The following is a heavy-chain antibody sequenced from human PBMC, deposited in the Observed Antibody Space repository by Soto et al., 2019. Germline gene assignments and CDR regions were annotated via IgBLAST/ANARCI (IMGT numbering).Heavy chain of an antibody. CDR3: AKDRGKTYYDFWSGSYRSYYGMDV. D-gene: IGHD3-3*01. CDR2: ISYDGSNK. Sequence: LRLSCAASGFTFSSYGMHWVRQAPGKGLEWVAVISYDGSNKYYADSVKGRFTISRDNSKNTLYLQMNSLRAEDTAVYYCAKDRGKTYYDFWSGSYRSYYGMDVWGQGTTVTVSS. V-gene: IGHV3-30*18. CDR1: GFTFSSYG. J-gene: IGHJ6*02.